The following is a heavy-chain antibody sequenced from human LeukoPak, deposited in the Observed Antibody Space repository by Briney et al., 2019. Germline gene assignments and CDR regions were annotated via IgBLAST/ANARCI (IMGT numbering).Heavy chain of an antibody. D-gene: IGHD6-13*01. J-gene: IGHJ4*02. CDR2: IRYDRSNK. Sequence: QAGGSLRLSCAASGFTFSSYGMHWVRQAPGKGLEWVAFIRYDRSNKYYADSVKGRFTISRDNSKNTLYLQMNSLRAEDTAVYYCAKTWYSSSFFDYWGQGTLVTVSS. V-gene: IGHV3-30*02. CDR3: AKTWYSSSFFDY. CDR1: GFTFSSYG.